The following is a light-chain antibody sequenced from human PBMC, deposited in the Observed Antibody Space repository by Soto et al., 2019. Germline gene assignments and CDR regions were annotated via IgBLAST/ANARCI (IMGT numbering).Light chain of an antibody. CDR3: QSYDSSNRWV. J-gene: IGLJ3*02. CDR2: EDN. Sequence: NFLLTQPHSVSESPGKTVTISCTRSSGSIASNYVQWYQQRPGSAPTTVIYEDNQRPSGAPDRFSGSIDSSSNSASLTISGLKTEDEADYYCQSYDSSNRWVFGGGTKLTVL. V-gene: IGLV6-57*03. CDR1: SGSIASNY.